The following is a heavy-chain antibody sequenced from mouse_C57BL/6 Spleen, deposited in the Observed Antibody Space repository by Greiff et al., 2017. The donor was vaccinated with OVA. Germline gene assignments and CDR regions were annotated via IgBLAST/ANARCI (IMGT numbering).Heavy chain of an antibody. V-gene: IGHV1-15*01. CDR2: IDPETGGT. Sequence: VQLQESGAELVRPGASVTLSCKASGYTFTDYEMYWVTQTPVHGLEWIGAIDPETGGTAYNQKFKGKAILTADKSSSTAYMELRSLTSEDSAVYYCTRGYRYFDVWGTGTTVTVSS. CDR1: GYTFTDYE. CDR3: TRGYRYFDV. J-gene: IGHJ1*03.